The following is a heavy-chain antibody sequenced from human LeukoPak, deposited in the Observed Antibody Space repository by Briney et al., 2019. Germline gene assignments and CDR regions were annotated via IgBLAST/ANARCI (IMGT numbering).Heavy chain of an antibody. J-gene: IGHJ4*02. Sequence: PSETLSLTCPVSGGSLNSHSYYWGWIRQPPRKGLEWIGGVYYDGTSYSNPSLKSRAAVFVDTSRDQFSLDLSFVTAADTALYYCVRHISTNTGYFDSCGQGTLVSVSS. CDR1: GGSLNSHSYY. CDR2: VYYDGTS. D-gene: IGHD5-24*01. CDR3: VRHISTNTGYFDS. V-gene: IGHV4-39*01.